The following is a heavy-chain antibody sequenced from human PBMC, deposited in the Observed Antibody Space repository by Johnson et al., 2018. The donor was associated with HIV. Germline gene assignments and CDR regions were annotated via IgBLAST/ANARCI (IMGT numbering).Heavy chain of an antibody. V-gene: IGHV3-7*03. CDR2: INKDGGED. J-gene: IGHJ3*02. CDR1: GFSFNKYW. CDR3: LRDVGPLDI. Sequence: EVQLVESGGGLVQPGGSLRLSCVGSGFSFNKYWMSWVRQAPGDRLERLTTINKDGGEDYYVDSVKGRFTISRDNARNSLYLQMNSLRVEDTAVYYCLRDVGPLDIWGQGTLVTVS.